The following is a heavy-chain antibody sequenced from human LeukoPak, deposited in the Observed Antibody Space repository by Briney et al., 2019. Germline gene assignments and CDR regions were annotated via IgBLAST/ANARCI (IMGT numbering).Heavy chain of an antibody. CDR2: ITTSDGNT. CDR1: GFTFSSYA. CDR3: AKDGGLWVSAHWGDS. Sequence: GGSLRLSCAASGFTFSSYAMHWVRQAPGKGLEWVSTITTSDGNTYYADSVKGRFTVSRDNSKNTLYLQMNSLRAEDTAVYYCAKDGGLWVSAHWGDSWGRGTLVTVSS. D-gene: IGHD7-27*01. J-gene: IGHJ4*02. V-gene: IGHV3-23*01.